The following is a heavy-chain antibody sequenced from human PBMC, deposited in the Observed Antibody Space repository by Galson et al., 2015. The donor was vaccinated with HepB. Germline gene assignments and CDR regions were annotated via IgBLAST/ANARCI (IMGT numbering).Heavy chain of an antibody. Sequence: SLRLSCAASGFTFSSYWMHWVRQAPGKGLVWVSRINSDGSSTSYADSVKGRFTISRDNAKNTLYLQMNSLRAEDTAVYYCARGSPSDASEYGGYVPVGYYYGMDVWGQGTTVTVSS. V-gene: IGHV3-74*01. CDR2: INSDGSST. CDR3: ARGSPSDASEYGGYVPVGYYYGMDV. D-gene: IGHD5-12*01. CDR1: GFTFSSYW. J-gene: IGHJ6*02.